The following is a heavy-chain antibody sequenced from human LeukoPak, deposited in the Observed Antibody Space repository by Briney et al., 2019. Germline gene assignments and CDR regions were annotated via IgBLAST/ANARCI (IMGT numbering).Heavy chain of an antibody. D-gene: IGHD3-9*01. Sequence: ASVKVSCKVSGHRFNHLSVHWVRQTPGKGLQWLGGYDPDYGEAIYAQNFQGRLTMTEDTSTATAFMEVSSLRSDDTAVYYCTAVSLLRGYDVLTFYSYPNYFDFWGQGTLVTVSS. V-gene: IGHV1-24*01. J-gene: IGHJ4*02. CDR1: GHRFNHLS. CDR3: TAVSLLRGYDVLTFYSYPNYFDF. CDR2: YDPDYGEA.